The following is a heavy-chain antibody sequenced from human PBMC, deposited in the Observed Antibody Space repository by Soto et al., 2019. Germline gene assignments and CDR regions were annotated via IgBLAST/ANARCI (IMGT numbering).Heavy chain of an antibody. CDR1: GFTFSTYG. CDR2: ISYDGIHK. CDR3: AKEIIAVSGPWDFDN. V-gene: IGHV3-30*18. D-gene: IGHD6-19*01. J-gene: IGHJ4*02. Sequence: QVQLVESGGGVVQPGRSLRLSCAASGFTFSTYGMSWVRQAPGKGLEWVAIISYDGIHKYYADSVKGRFTISRDNSRSTLYLQMNSLRAEDTAVYYCAKEIIAVSGPWDFDNWGQGTLVTVSS.